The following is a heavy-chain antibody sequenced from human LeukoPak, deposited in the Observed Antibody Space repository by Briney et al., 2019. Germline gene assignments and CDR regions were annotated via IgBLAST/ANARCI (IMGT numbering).Heavy chain of an antibody. CDR1: GFTFSNYA. CDR2: IDNSGSST. Sequence: GGSLRLSCAASGFTFSNYAMSWVLQAPGKGLEWVSRIDNSGSSTYYADSVKGRFTISRDNSKNTLYLQMNSLRAEDTALYYCAKEGCSSNICYGNCWDQGTLLTVSS. D-gene: IGHD2-2*01. V-gene: IGHV3-23*01. CDR3: AKEGCSSNICYGNC. J-gene: IGHJ4*02.